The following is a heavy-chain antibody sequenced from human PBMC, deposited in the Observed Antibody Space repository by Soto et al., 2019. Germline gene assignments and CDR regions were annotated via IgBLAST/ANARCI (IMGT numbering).Heavy chain of an antibody. CDR3: AREEGLDS. J-gene: IGHJ4*02. Sequence: EVQLVESGGGLVQPGGSLRLSCAASGFTFSSYSMNWVRQAPGQGLEWVSYISSSSSTIYYADSVKGRVTISRDNAKNSLSLHMSSLRDEDTAVYYCAREEGLDSWGQGTLVTVSS. CDR1: GFTFSSYS. CDR2: ISSSSSTI. V-gene: IGHV3-48*02.